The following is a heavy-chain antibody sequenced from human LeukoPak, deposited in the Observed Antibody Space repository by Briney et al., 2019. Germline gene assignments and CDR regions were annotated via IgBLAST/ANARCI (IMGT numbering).Heavy chain of an antibody. Sequence: GGSLRLSCAASAFTFSNYWMSWVRQAPGKGLEWVSSISSSIPFRYYAESVKGRFTISRDNAKNSVYLQMNSLTAEDTAVYYCARDYCANGVCPFFYYYYYMDVWGKGTTVTVSS. CDR2: ISSSIPFR. CDR1: AFTFSNYW. J-gene: IGHJ6*03. D-gene: IGHD2-8*01. V-gene: IGHV3-21*01. CDR3: ARDYCANGVCPFFYYYYYMDV.